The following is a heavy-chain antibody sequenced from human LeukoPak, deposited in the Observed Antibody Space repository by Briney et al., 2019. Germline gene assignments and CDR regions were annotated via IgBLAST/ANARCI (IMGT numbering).Heavy chain of an antibody. Sequence: PGGSLRLSCAASGFTLSSYAMSWVRQAPGKGLEWVSAISGSGGSTYYADSVKGRFTISRDNSKNTLYLQMNSLRAEDTAVYYCAKDHAYGDYLTNWGQGTLVTVSS. V-gene: IGHV3-23*01. D-gene: IGHD4-17*01. CDR3: AKDHAYGDYLTN. CDR1: GFTLSSYA. J-gene: IGHJ4*02. CDR2: ISGSGGST.